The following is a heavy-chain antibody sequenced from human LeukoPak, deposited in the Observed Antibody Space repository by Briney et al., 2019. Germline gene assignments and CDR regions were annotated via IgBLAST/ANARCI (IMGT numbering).Heavy chain of an antibody. D-gene: IGHD1-26*01. J-gene: IGHJ4*02. Sequence: GGSLRLSCAASGFTFSSYGMHWVRQAPGKGLEWVAVISYDGSNKYYADSVKGRFTISRDKSKNTLYLQMSSLRVEDTAVYYCARHLYRAFDYWGQGTLVTVSS. V-gene: IGHV3-30*03. CDR3: ARHLYRAFDY. CDR2: ISYDGSNK. CDR1: GFTFSSYG.